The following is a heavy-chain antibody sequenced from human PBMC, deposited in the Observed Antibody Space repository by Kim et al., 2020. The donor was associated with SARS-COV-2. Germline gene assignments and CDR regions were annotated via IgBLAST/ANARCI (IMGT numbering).Heavy chain of an antibody. CDR2: INHSGST. Sequence: SETLSLTCAVYGGSFSGYYWSWIRQPPGKGLEWIGEINHSGSTNYNPSLKSRVTISVDTSKNQFSLKLSSVTAADTAVYYCARGQGITMTSHTYYFDYWG. CDR1: GGSFSGYY. V-gene: IGHV4-34*01. D-gene: IGHD3-22*01. CDR3: ARGQGITMTSHTYYFDY. J-gene: IGHJ4*01.